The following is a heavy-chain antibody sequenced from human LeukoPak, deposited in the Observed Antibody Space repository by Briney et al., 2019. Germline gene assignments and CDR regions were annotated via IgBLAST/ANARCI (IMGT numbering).Heavy chain of an antibody. CDR1: GFTFTTAA. J-gene: IGHJ4*02. CDR3: AAGSGWYRFDY. Sequence: GASVKVSCKASGFTFTTAAIQWVRQARGQPLEWIGWIVVGSGNTNYAQKVQKRVTITRDMSTSTAYMEMSSLTSDDSAVYYCAAGSGWYRFDYWGQGTLVTVSS. V-gene: IGHV1-58*02. D-gene: IGHD6-13*01. CDR2: IVVGSGNT.